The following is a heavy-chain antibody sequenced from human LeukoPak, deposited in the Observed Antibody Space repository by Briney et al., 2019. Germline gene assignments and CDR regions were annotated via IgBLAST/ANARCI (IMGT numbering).Heavy chain of an antibody. Sequence: SETLSLTCTVSGGSISSYYWSWIRQPPGEGLGWIGYIYYSGSTNYNPSLKSRVTISVDTSKNQFSLKLSSVTAADTAVYYCARGGDFWSGPKGDAFDIWGQGTMVTVSS. CDR3: ARGGDFWSGPKGDAFDI. D-gene: IGHD3-3*01. J-gene: IGHJ3*02. V-gene: IGHV4-59*01. CDR2: IYYSGST. CDR1: GGSISSYY.